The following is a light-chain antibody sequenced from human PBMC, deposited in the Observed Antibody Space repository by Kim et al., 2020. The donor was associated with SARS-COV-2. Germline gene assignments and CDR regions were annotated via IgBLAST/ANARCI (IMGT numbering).Light chain of an antibody. J-gene: IGKJ5*01. CDR2: GAS. V-gene: IGKV3-11*01. CDR1: QSVTTS. CDR3: QQRSSWPVT. Sequence: EIVLTQSPATLSLSPGERATLSCRASQSVTTSLVGYQQKHGQAPSLLIYGASSRATGIPARFSGSGSGTDFTLTISSLEPEDFAVYYCQQRSSWPVTFGQGTRLEIK.